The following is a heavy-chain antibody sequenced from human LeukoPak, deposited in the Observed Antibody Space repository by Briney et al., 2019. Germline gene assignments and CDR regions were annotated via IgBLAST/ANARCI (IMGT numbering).Heavy chain of an antibody. V-gene: IGHV1-3*01. CDR3: VRARYSSAWFDS. D-gene: IGHD6-25*01. Sequence: GASVKVSCKASGYTFTNSAMHWVRQAPGQRLEWMGWINAGNGNTKYSQKFQGRVTITRDTSASTAYMELSSLKSEDTAVYYCVRARYSSAWFDSWGHGTLVIVSS. CDR1: GYTFTNSA. J-gene: IGHJ5*01. CDR2: INAGNGNT.